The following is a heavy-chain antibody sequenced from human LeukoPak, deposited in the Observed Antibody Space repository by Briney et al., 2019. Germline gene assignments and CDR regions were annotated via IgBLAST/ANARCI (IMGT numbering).Heavy chain of an antibody. J-gene: IGHJ4*02. V-gene: IGHV5-51*01. Sequence: GESPKISCKGSGYSFTTYWIGWVRQMPGKGLEWMGIIYPDDSDTKYSPSFQGQVTISADKSISTAYLQWSSLKASDTGMYYCARAPYYDSSGPDYWGQGTLVTVSS. CDR3: ARAPYYDSSGPDY. D-gene: IGHD3-22*01. CDR2: IYPDDSDT. CDR1: GYSFTTYW.